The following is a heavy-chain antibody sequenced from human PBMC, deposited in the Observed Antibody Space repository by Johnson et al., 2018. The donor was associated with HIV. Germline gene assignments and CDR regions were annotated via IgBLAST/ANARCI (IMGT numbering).Heavy chain of an antibody. D-gene: IGHD3-22*01. CDR1: VFTFSSFA. CDR3: VRRFYDSSAFDI. Sequence: QVHLVESGGGVVQPGTSLRLSCAASVFTFSSFAMHWVRQAPGKGLEWVTFISYDGSYKYYADSVMGRFTISRDNSKTTLFLQMNSLRADDTAVYYCVRRFYDSSAFDIWGQGTLVTVSS. CDR2: ISYDGSYK. J-gene: IGHJ3*02. V-gene: IGHV3-30-3*01.